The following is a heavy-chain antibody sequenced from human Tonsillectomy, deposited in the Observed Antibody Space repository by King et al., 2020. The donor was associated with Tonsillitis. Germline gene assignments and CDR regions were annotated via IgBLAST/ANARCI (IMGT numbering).Heavy chain of an antibody. CDR1: GFSLSTSGMC. V-gene: IGHV2-70*11. D-gene: IGHD1-26*01. CDR2: IDRDDDK. Sequence: VTLKESGPALVKPTQTLTLTCTFSGFSLSTSGMCVSWIRQPPGKALEWLARIDRDDDKYYSTSLKTRLTISKDTSKNQVVLTMTNMDPEDTAPYYCARILRWELLGGMDVRGQGTTVTVSS. CDR3: ARILRWELLGGMDV. J-gene: IGHJ6*02.